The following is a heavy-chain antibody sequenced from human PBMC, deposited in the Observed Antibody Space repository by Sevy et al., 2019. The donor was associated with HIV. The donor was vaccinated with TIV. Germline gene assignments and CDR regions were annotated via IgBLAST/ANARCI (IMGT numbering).Heavy chain of an antibody. D-gene: IGHD3-22*01. CDR3: ASPYYYDSSGQRTHAFDI. CDR2: IYSGGST. V-gene: IGHV3-53*01. Sequence: ESLKISCAASGFTVSSNYMSWVRQAPGKGLEWVSVIYSGGSTYYADSVKGRFTISRDNSKNTLYLQMNSLRAEDTAVYYCASPYYYDSSGQRTHAFDIWGQGTMVTVSS. CDR1: GFTVSSNY. J-gene: IGHJ3*02.